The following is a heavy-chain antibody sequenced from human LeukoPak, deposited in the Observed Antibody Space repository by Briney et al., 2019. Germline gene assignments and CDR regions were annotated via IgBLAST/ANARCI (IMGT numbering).Heavy chain of an antibody. CDR3: ARRSVRGVIRY. V-gene: IGHV4-34*01. D-gene: IGHD3-10*01. CDR2: INHSGST. CDR1: GGSFSGYY. Sequence: PSETLSLTCAVYGGSFSGYYWSWIRQPPGKGLEWIGEINHSGSTNYNPSLKSRVAISVDTSKNQFSLKLSSVTAADTAVYYCARRSVRGVIRYWGQGTLVTVSS. J-gene: IGHJ4*02.